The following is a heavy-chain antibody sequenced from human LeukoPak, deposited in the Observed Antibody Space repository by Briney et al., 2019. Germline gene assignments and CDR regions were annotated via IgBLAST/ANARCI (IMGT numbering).Heavy chain of an antibody. D-gene: IGHD6-6*01. V-gene: IGHV4-30-4*01. CDR2: IYYGGT. Sequence: SQTLSLTCTVSGGSISSGYYYWRWIRQPPGKGLEYIGYIYYGGTYYNPSLKSRVTISVDTSKNQFSLKLSSVTAADTAVYYCARGTWSSSIDYWGQGTLVTVSP. CDR3: ARGTWSSSIDY. CDR1: GGSISSGYYY. J-gene: IGHJ4*02.